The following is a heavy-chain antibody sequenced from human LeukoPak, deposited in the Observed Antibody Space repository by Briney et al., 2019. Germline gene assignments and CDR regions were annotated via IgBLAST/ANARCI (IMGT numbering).Heavy chain of an antibody. V-gene: IGHV3-53*01. J-gene: IGHJ4*02. D-gene: IGHD5-12*01. CDR1: GFTVDNSY. Sequence: QPGGSLRLSCAASGFTVDNSYMNWVRQAPGKGLEWVSVIYSGGSTYYADSVKGRFTISRDNSKNTLYLQMKSLRAEDTAVYYCAKETWLRGPFDYWGQGTLVTVSS. CDR2: IYSGGST. CDR3: AKETWLRGPFDY.